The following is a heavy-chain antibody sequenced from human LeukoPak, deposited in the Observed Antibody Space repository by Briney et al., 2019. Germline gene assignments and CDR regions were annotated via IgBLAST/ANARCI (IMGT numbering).Heavy chain of an antibody. V-gene: IGHV3-21*01. Sequence: PGGSLRLSCAASGFTFSSYSMNRVRQAPGKGLEWVSSISSSSSYIYYADSVKGRFTISRDNAKNSLYLQMNSLRAEDTAVYYCARDHATYYYDSSGYYDYWGQGTLVTVSS. CDR1: GFTFSSYS. CDR3: ARDHATYYYDSSGYYDY. D-gene: IGHD3-22*01. J-gene: IGHJ4*02. CDR2: ISSSSSYI.